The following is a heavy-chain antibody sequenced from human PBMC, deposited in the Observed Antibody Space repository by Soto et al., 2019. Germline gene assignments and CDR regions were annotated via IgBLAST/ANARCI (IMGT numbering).Heavy chain of an antibody. CDR2: IDHSGST. Sequence: QVQLQESGPGLVKPSGTLSLTCAVSGGSISSSNWWSWVRQPPGKGLEWIGEIDHSGSTNYNPSLKGRVTRAVDESKNQFSLKRGSVTAADTAVYYCARDQTFLGGIAAAGREVYYYYGMEVWGQGNTVNVSS. J-gene: IGHJ6*02. CDR3: ARDQTFLGGIAAAGREVYYYYGMEV. V-gene: IGHV4-4*02. D-gene: IGHD6-13*01. CDR1: GGSISSSNW.